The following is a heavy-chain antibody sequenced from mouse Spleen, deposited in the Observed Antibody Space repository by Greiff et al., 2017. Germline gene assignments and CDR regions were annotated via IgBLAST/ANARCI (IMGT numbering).Heavy chain of an antibody. CDR3: ARNVYYGSHWFAY. CDR1: GYTFTSYV. D-gene: IGHD1-1*01. J-gene: IGHJ3*01. Sequence: EVKLQESGPELVKPGASVKMSCKASGYTFTSYVMHWVKQKPGQGLEWIGYINPYNDGTKYNEKFKGKATLTSDKSSSTAYMELSSLTSEDSAVYYCARNVYYGSHWFAYWGQGTLVTVSA. CDR2: INPYNDGT. V-gene: IGHV1-14*01.